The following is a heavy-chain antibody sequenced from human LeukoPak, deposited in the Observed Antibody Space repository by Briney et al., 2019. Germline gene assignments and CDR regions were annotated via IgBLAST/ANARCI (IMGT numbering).Heavy chain of an antibody. CDR3: NNHGGGRYYYFDY. J-gene: IGHJ4*02. V-gene: IGHV1-69*13. D-gene: IGHD3-16*01. Sequence: ASVKVSCKASGGTLSSYAISWVRQAPGQGLEWMGGIIPIFGTANYAQKFQGRVTITADESTSTAYMELSSLRSEDTAVYYCNNHGGGRYYYFDYWGQGTLVTVSS. CDR1: GGTLSSYA. CDR2: IIPIFGTA.